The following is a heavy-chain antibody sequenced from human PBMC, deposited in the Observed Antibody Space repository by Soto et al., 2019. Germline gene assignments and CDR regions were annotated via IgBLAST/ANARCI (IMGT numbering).Heavy chain of an antibody. D-gene: IGHD2-21*02. V-gene: IGHV4-34*01. CDR2: INHSGSA. CDR3: ARDLWGYCGTDCYPLDV. J-gene: IGHJ6*02. Sequence: ETLSLTCYVYGGSFSGYIWTWIRQTPGKGLQWIGQINHSGSANYNPSLKSRVTISVHTSNSQFSLKLNSVTAADTAVYYCARDLWGYCGTDCYPLDVWGQGTTVTVSS. CDR1: GGSFSGYI.